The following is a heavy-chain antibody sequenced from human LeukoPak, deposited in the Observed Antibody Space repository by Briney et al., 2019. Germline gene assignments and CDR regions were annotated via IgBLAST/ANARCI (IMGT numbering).Heavy chain of an antibody. J-gene: IGHJ4*02. CDR2: INSDGNST. Sequence: GGSLRLSCAASGFTFSSYWMHWVRQAPGKGLVWFSRINSDGNSTNYADSVKGRFTISRDNAKNTLYLQMNSLRAEDTAVYFCARVLDGSGSRSFDYWGQGTLVTVSS. CDR1: GFTFSSYW. V-gene: IGHV3-74*01. CDR3: ARVLDGSGSRSFDY. D-gene: IGHD3-10*01.